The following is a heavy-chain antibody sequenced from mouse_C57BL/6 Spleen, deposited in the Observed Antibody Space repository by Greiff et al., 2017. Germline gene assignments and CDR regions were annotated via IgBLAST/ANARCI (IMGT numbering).Heavy chain of an antibody. Sequence: EVQLVESGGGLVKPGGSLKLSCAASGFTFSSYAMSWVRQTPEKRLEWVATISSGGSYTYYPDNVKGRFTISRDNAKNTLYLQMSRLKSEDTAMYYYAREDADYSNPLDMDDWGQGTSVTAAS. CDR1: GFTFSSYA. V-gene: IGHV5-4*01. J-gene: IGHJ4*01. CDR2: ISSGGSYT. CDR3: AREDADYSNPLDMDD. D-gene: IGHD2-5*01.